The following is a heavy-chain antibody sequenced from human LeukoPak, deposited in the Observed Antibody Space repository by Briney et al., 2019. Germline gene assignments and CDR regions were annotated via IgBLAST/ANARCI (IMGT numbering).Heavy chain of an antibody. Sequence: KPSETLSLTCTVSGGSISSSSYYWGWIRQPPGKGLEWIGSIYYSGSTYYNPSLKSRVTISVDTSKNQFSLKLSSVTAADTAVYYCARRYPPPSFELYYDFWSGYYTEISWFDPWGQGTLVTVSS. V-gene: IGHV4-39*01. D-gene: IGHD3-3*01. J-gene: IGHJ5*02. CDR3: ARRYPPPSFELYYDFWSGYYTEISWFDP. CDR2: IYYSGST. CDR1: GGSISSSSYY.